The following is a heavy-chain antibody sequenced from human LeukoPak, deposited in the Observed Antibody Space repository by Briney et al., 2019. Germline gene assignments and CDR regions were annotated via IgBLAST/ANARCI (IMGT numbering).Heavy chain of an antibody. D-gene: IGHD1-26*01. J-gene: IGHJ3*02. V-gene: IGHV3-23*01. CDR3: AKGPGELGGAFDI. CDR2: ISGSGGST. CDR1: GFTFSSYA. Sequence: GGSLRLSCAAPGFTFSSYAMSWVRQAPGKGLEWVSAISGSGGSTYYADSVKGRFTISRDNSKNTLYLQMNSLRAEDTAVYYCAKGPGELGGAFDIWGQGTMVTVSS.